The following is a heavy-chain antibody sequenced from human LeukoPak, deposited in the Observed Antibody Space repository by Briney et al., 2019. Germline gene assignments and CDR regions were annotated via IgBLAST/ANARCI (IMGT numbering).Heavy chain of an antibody. J-gene: IGHJ5*02. Sequence: SSETLSLTCAVYGGSFSGYYWSWIRQPPGKGLEWIGEINHSGSTNYNPSLKSRVTISVDTSKNQFSLKLSSVTAADTVVYYCASQQLDNWFDPWGQGTLVTVSS. CDR1: GGSFSGYY. D-gene: IGHD6-13*01. CDR3: ASQQLDNWFDP. CDR2: INHSGST. V-gene: IGHV4-34*01.